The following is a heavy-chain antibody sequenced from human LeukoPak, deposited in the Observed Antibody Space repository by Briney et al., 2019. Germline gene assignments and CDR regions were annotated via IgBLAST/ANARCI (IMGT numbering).Heavy chain of an antibody. Sequence: SETLSLTCTVSGSSISSYYWSWIRQPPGKGLEWIGYIYYSGSTNYNPSLKSRVTMSVDTSKNQFSLKLSSVTAADTAVYYCARYDFNKYFDYWGQGTLVTVSS. V-gene: IGHV4-59*01. CDR2: IYYSGST. J-gene: IGHJ4*02. CDR3: ARYDFNKYFDY. D-gene: IGHD3-3*01. CDR1: GSSISSYY.